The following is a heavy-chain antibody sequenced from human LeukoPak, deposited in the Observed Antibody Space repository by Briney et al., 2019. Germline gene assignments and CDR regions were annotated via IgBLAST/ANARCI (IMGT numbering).Heavy chain of an antibody. J-gene: IGHJ4*02. V-gene: IGHV3-33*01. Sequence: GRSLRLSCAASGFTFSSFGIHWVRQAPGKGLEWVAVIWSDGSDKYYADPVKGRFTISRDNSKNTLYLQMNSLRAEDTAVYYCARSTYQFSSSWYVLDYWGQGTLVTVSS. CDR2: IWSDGSDK. D-gene: IGHD6-13*01. CDR1: GFTFSSFG. CDR3: ARSTYQFSSSWYVLDY.